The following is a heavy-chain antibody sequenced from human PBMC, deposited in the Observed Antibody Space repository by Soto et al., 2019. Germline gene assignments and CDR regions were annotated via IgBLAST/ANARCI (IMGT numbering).Heavy chain of an antibody. CDR1: GGSVSRVSYY. D-gene: IGHD3-3*01. CDR3: AASISIFGVVPF. CDR2: AYYSGST. Sequence: KPSETLSLTCNVSGGSVSRVSYYWSWIRQSPGKGLEWIGYAYYSGSTNYNPSLKSRVTISVDTSKNQFSLKLRSVTAADTAVYYCAASISIFGVVPFWGQGTLVTVSS. V-gene: IGHV4-61*01. J-gene: IGHJ4*02.